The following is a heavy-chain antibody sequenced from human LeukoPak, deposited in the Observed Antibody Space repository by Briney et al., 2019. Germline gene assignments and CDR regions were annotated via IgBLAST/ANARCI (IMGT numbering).Heavy chain of an antibody. CDR3: ARVGPGGLFDY. CDR1: GGTFSSYA. J-gene: IGHJ4*02. V-gene: IGHV1-69*04. CDR2: IIPILGIA. D-gene: IGHD2-8*02. Sequence: SVKVSCKASGGTFSSYAISWVRQAPGQGLEWMGRIIPILGIANYAQKFQGRVTITADKSTSTAYMELSSLRSEDTAAYYCARVGPGGLFDYWGQGTLVTVSS.